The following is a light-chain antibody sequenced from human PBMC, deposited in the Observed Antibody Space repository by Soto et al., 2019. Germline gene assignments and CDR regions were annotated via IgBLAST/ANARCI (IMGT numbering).Light chain of an antibody. J-gene: IGLJ2*01. CDR3: SPYTSSTAREV. Sequence: QSVLTQPASVSGSPGQSITISCTGTSSDVGGYNYVSWYQQYPGKAPKLMIYEVSNRPSGVSNRFSGSKSGNTASLTISGLQAEDEADYYCSPYTSSTAREVFGGGNKVTVL. V-gene: IGLV2-14*01. CDR1: SSDVGGYNY. CDR2: EVS.